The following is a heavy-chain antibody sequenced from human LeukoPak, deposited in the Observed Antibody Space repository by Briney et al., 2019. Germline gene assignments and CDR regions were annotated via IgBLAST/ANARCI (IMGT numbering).Heavy chain of an antibody. J-gene: IGHJ4*02. D-gene: IGHD5-12*01. CDR1: GGTFSSYD. CDR2: MNLNSGHT. V-gene: IGHV1-8*01. Sequence: EASVKVSCKASGGTFSSYDINWVRQATGQGLEWMGWMNLNSGHTGFAQKFQGRVTLTWDTSISTAYMELSSLTSEDTAVYYCARNIVATTNYDYWGQGTLVTVSS. CDR3: ARNIVATTNYDY.